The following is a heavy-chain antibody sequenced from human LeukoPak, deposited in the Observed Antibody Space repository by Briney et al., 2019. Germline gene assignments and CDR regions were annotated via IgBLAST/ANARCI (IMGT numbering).Heavy chain of an antibody. V-gene: IGHV4-34*01. CDR1: GGSFSGYY. CDR2: INHSGST. J-gene: IGHJ6*02. D-gene: IGHD2-15*01. CDR3: AREDRARSGLDEYYYYGMDV. Sequence: SETLSLTCAVYGGSFSGYYWSWIRQPPGKGLEWIWEINHSGSTNYNPSLKSRVTISVDTSKNQFSLKLSSVTAADTAVYYCAREDRARSGLDEYYYYGMDVWGQGTTVTVSS.